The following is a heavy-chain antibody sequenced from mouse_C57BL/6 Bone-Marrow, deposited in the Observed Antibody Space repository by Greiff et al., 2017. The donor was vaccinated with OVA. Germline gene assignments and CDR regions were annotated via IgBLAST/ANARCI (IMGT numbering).Heavy chain of an antibody. V-gene: IGHV10-1*01. J-gene: IGHJ4*01. CDR1: GFSFNTYA. CDR2: IRSKSNNYAT. Sequence: GGGLVQPKGSLKLSCAASGFSFNTYAMNWVRQAPGKGLEWVARIRSKSNNYATYYADSVKDRFTISRDDSESMLYLQMNNLKTEDTAMYYCVRHGYYGSSFYAMDYWGQGTSVTVSS. D-gene: IGHD1-1*01. CDR3: VRHGYYGSSFYAMDY.